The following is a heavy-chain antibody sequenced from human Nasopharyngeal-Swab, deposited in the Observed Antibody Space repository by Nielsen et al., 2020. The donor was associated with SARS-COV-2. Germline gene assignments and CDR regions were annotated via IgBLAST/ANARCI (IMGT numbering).Heavy chain of an antibody. V-gene: IGHV3-23*01. CDR2: ISGSGGST. J-gene: IGHJ6*02. CDR3: AKVASGGMDV. Sequence: VRQAPGKGLEWVSAISGSGGSTYYADSVKGRFTISRDNSKNTLYLQMNSLRAEDTAVYYCAKVASGGMDVWGQGTTVPSP.